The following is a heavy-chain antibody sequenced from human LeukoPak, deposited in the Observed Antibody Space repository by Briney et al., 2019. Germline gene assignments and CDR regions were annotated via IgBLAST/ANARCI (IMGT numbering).Heavy chain of an antibody. Sequence: SETLSLTCTVSGGSISSYYWSWIRQPPGKGLEWIGYIYYSGSTNYNPSLKSRVTISVDTSKNQFSLKLSSVTAADTAVYYCARRDYYDSSGYLYAFDIWGQGTMVTVSS. D-gene: IGHD3-22*01. V-gene: IGHV4-59*08. CDR3: ARRDYYDSSGYLYAFDI. CDR1: GGSISSYY. CDR2: IYYSGST. J-gene: IGHJ3*02.